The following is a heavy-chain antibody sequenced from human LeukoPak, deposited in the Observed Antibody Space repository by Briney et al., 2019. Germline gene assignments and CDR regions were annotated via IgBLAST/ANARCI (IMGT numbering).Heavy chain of an antibody. CDR3: ARAMDV. J-gene: IGHJ6*02. CDR2: IKQDGSEK. Sequence: GGSLRLSCVASGFPFSSYWMTWVRQAPGKGLEWVANIKQDGSEKYYVDSVKGRFTISRDNAKNSLYLQMNSLRAEDTAVYYCARAMDVWGQGTTVTVSS. CDR1: GFPFSSYW. V-gene: IGHV3-7*03.